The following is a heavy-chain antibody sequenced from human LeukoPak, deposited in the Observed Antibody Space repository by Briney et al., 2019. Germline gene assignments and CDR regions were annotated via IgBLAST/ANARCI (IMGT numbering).Heavy chain of an antibody. CDR3: ARGVLPGAIEWSLDY. D-gene: IGHD2-2*02. J-gene: IGHJ4*02. CDR2: IKQDGSEK. V-gene: IGHV3-7*01. CDR1: GFSFSNYW. Sequence: GGSLRLSCAASGFSFSNYWMSWVRQAPGKGLEWVANIKQDGSEKFYVGSVRGRFTISRDNAKNSLYLQMNSLRAEDTAVYYCARGVLPGAIEWSLDYWGQGTLVTVSS.